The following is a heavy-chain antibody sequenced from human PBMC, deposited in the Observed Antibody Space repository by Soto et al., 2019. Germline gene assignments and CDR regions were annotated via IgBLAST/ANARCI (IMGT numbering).Heavy chain of an antibody. J-gene: IGHJ4*02. V-gene: IGHV3-23*01. Sequence: PGRSLRLSCAASGFTFSSYAMSWVRQAPGKGLEWVSGISGSDGSTYYADSVKGRFTISRDNSKNTLYLQMNSLRAEDTAVYYCAKYLGDYWSYFDYWGQGTLVTVSS. CDR3: AKYLGDYWSYFDY. CDR1: GFTFSSYA. D-gene: IGHD4-17*01. CDR2: ISGSDGST.